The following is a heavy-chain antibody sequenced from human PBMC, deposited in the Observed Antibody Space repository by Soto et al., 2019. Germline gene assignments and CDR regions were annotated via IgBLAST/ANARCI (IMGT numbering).Heavy chain of an antibody. Sequence: LSLTCNVSGGSISSSTYYWGRIRQPPGKGLEWIASIYYSGHTYYNPSLKSRVTISVDKSKNQLSLELSSVTAADTAVYYCARVPYIATANGKFDPRGQGTLVTVSS. CDR1: GGSISSSTYY. D-gene: IGHD6-13*01. J-gene: IGHJ5*02. CDR2: IYYSGHT. V-gene: IGHV4-39*07. CDR3: ARVPYIATANGKFDP.